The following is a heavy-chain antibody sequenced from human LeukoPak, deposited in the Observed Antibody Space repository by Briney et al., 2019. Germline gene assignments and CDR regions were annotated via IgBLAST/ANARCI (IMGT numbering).Heavy chain of an antibody. CDR1: GFTFSGYS. Sequence: PGGSLRLSCAASGFTFSGYSMNWVRQAPGKGLEWVSAISGSGGSTYYADSVKGRFTISRDNSKNTLYLQMNSLRAEDTAVYYCAKASYYDILTGIDYWGQGTLVTVSS. J-gene: IGHJ4*02. CDR2: ISGSGGST. CDR3: AKASYYDILTGIDY. D-gene: IGHD3-9*01. V-gene: IGHV3-23*01.